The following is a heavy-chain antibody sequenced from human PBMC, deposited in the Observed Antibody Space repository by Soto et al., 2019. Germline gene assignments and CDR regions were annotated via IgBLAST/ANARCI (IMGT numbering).Heavy chain of an antibody. D-gene: IGHD3-9*01. CDR1: GVTFSRYS. V-gene: IGHV3-23*01. Sequence: GGALRLSRGGSGVTFSRYSINLGRQAPGKGLGWVSAISGSGGSTYYADSVKGRFTISRDNSKNTLYLQMNSLRAEDTAVYYCAKSRELVTPYYFDYWGQGTLVTVSS. CDR2: ISGSGGST. CDR3: AKSRELVTPYYFDY. J-gene: IGHJ4*02.